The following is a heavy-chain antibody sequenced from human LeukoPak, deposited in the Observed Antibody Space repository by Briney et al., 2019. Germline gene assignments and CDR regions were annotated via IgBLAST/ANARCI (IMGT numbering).Heavy chain of an antibody. V-gene: IGHV3-21*01. CDR3: ARDVSGTGGKDY. CDR2: ISTSSSYI. D-gene: IGHD1-1*01. CDR1: GFTFSSYS. J-gene: IGHJ4*02. Sequence: GGSLRLSCAASGFTFSSYSMNWVRQAPGKGLEWVSFISTSSSYIYYADSVKGRFTISRDNAKNSLYLQMNSLRAEDTAVYYCARDVSGTGGKDYWGQGTLVTVSS.